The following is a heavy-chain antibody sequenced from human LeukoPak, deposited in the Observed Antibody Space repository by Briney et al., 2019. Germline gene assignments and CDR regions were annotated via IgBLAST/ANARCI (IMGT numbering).Heavy chain of an antibody. CDR3: AKGRGYSSSWPRSDY. V-gene: IGHV3-30*02. J-gene: IGHJ4*02. D-gene: IGHD6-13*01. CDR2: IRYDGSNK. CDR1: GFNFSSYG. Sequence: TGGSLRLSCAASGFNFSSYGMHWLRQAPGKGLEWVAFIRYDGSNKYYADSVKGRFTISRDNSKNTLYLQMNSLRAEDTAVYYCAKGRGYSSSWPRSDYWGQGTLVTVSS.